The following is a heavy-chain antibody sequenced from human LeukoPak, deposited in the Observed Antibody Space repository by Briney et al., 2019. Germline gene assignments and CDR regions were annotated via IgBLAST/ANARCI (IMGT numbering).Heavy chain of an antibody. J-gene: IGHJ6*03. Sequence: SETLSLTCTVSGGSISSYYWSWIRQPPGKGLEWIGYIYYSGSTNYNPSLKSRVTISVDTSKNQFSLKLSSVTAADTAVYYCARDRGYYYYMDFWGKGTTVTVSS. CDR1: GGSISSYY. CDR2: IYYSGST. CDR3: ARDRGYYYYMDF. V-gene: IGHV4-59*01.